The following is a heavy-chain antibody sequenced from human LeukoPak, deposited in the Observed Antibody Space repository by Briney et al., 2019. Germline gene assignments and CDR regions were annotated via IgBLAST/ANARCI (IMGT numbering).Heavy chain of an antibody. CDR1: GFTFSGSA. Sequence: PGGSLRLSCAASGFTFSGSAMRWVRQASGKGLEWVGRIRSKANSYATAYAASVKGRFTISRDDSKNTAYLQMNSLKTEDTAVYYCTRPTDPYYYYGMDVWGQGTTVTVSS. V-gene: IGHV3-73*01. CDR2: IRSKANSYAT. CDR3: TRPTDPYYYYGMDV. J-gene: IGHJ6*02.